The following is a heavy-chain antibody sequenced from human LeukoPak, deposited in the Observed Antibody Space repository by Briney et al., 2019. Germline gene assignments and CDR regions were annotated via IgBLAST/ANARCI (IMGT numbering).Heavy chain of an antibody. Sequence: GGSLRLSCAASGFTFSSYAMSWVRQAPGKGLEWVSAISGSGGSTYYADSVKGRFTISRDNSKNTLYLQMNSQRAEDTAVYYCAKDPYSSRSIAWGQGTLVTVSS. CDR2: ISGSGGST. J-gene: IGHJ5*02. D-gene: IGHD6-13*01. CDR3: AKDPYSSRSIA. CDR1: GFTFSSYA. V-gene: IGHV3-23*01.